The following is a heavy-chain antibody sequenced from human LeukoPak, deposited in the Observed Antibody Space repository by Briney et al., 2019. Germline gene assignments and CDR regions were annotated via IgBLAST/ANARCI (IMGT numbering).Heavy chain of an antibody. V-gene: IGHV1-2*02. CDR1: GYTFTGYY. Sequence: ASVKVPCKASGYTFTGYYMHWVRQAPGQGLEWMGWINPNSGGTNYAQKFQGRVTMTRDTSISTACMELSRLRSDDTAVYYCARVPWPKYDIHEPFDYWGQGTLVTVSS. CDR2: INPNSGGT. J-gene: IGHJ4*02. CDR3: ARVPWPKYDIHEPFDY. D-gene: IGHD3-9*01.